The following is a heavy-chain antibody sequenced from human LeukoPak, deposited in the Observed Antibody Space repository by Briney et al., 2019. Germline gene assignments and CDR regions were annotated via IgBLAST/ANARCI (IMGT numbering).Heavy chain of an antibody. Sequence: GGSLRLSCAASGFTFSSYGMHWVRQAPGKGLEWVAFIRYDGSNKYYADSVKGRFTISRDNSKNTLYLQMNSLRAEDTAVYYCAKDNLRYSSSWYVYWGQGTLVTVSS. D-gene: IGHD6-13*01. CDR1: GFTFSSYG. CDR3: AKDNLRYSSSWYVY. J-gene: IGHJ4*02. CDR2: IRYDGSNK. V-gene: IGHV3-30*02.